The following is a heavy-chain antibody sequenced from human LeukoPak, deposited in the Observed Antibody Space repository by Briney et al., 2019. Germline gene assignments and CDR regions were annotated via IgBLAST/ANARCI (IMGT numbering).Heavy chain of an antibody. CDR3: ARVGGSGWPRGEFDY. J-gene: IGHJ4*02. Sequence: PSETLSLTCTVSGGSISSSSYYWGWIRQPPGKGLEWIGSIYYSGSTYHNPSLKSRVTISLDTSKNQFSLKLSSVTAADTAVYYCARVGGSGWPRGEFDYWGQGTLVTVSS. CDR1: GGSISSSSYY. V-gene: IGHV4-39*07. D-gene: IGHD6-19*01. CDR2: IYYSGST.